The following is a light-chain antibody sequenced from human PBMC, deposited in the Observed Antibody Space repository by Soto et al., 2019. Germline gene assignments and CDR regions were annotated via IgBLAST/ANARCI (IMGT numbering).Light chain of an antibody. CDR2: AAS. CDR1: QGISSY. J-gene: IGKJ1*01. CDR3: QQYYSATET. V-gene: IGKV1-27*01. Sequence: DIQMTQSPSSLSASVGDRVTITCRASQGISSYLAWYQQKPGKVPKVLIYAASTLQSGVPSRFSGSGSGTEFTLTISSLQPEDVATYYCQQYYSATETFGQGTKVEIK.